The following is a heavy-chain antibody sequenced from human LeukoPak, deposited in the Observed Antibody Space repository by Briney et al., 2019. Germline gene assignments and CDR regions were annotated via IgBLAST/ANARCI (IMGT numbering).Heavy chain of an antibody. CDR3: ARVAWNYGVDY. D-gene: IGHD1-7*01. V-gene: IGHV4-4*09. Sequence: SETLSLTCTVSGGSISSYYWSWIRQPPGKGLEWIGYIYTSGSTNYNPSLKSRVTISVDTSKNQFSLKLSSVTAADTAVYYCARVAWNYGVDYWGQGTLVTVSS. J-gene: IGHJ4*02. CDR2: IYTSGST. CDR1: GGSISSYY.